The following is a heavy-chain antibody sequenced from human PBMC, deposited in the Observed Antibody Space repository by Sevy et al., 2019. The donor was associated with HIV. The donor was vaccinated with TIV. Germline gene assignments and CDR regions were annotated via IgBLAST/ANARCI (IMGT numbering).Heavy chain of an antibody. D-gene: IGHD1-1*01. CDR2: ISYDGNKK. CDR1: GFSFSSHG. Sequence: GESLKISCAASGFSFSSHGMHWVRQAPGKGLEWQSVISYDGNKKYYADSVKGRFTISRDNSKNTRYLQMNSLRPEDTAVYYCARDGGWYNYAPSDYWGQGTLVTVSS. CDR3: ARDGGWYNYAPSDY. V-gene: IGHV3-30*03. J-gene: IGHJ4*02.